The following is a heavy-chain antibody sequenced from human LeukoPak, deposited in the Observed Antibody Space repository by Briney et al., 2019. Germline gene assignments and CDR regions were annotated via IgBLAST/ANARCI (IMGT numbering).Heavy chain of an antibody. V-gene: IGHV3-7*01. CDR2: IKKTGSET. CDR1: GFSVTSFD. D-gene: IGHD2-15*01. J-gene: IGHJ4*02. CDR3: AREDGYCSGGNCYSYFDS. Sequence: GGSLRLSCFASGFSVTSFDMYWVRQAPGKGLEWVAYIKKTGSETYYVDSVKGRFTITRDNTRNSLFLQMYSLRAEDTAVYFCAREDGYCSGGNCYSYFDSWGQGTLVTVSS.